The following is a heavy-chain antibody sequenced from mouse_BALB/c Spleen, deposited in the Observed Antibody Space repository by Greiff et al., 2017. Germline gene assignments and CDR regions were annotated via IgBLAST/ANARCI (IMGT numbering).Heavy chain of an antibody. CDR3: ARSKYYGSSDYFDY. D-gene: IGHD1-1*01. CDR1: GYTFTSYW. Sequence: QVQLQQPGAELVKPGASVKLSCKASGYTFTSYWMHWVKQRPGQGLEWIGEINPSNGRTNYNEKFKSKATLTVDKSSSTAYMQLSSLTSEDSAVYDCARSKYYGSSDYFDYWGQGTTLTVSS. CDR2: INPSNGRT. V-gene: IGHV1S81*02. J-gene: IGHJ2*01.